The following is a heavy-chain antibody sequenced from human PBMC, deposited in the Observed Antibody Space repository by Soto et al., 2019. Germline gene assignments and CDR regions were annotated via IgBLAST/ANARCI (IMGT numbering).Heavy chain of an antibody. Sequence: QVQLVQSGAEVKKPGSSVKVSCKASGGTFSSYAISWVRQAPGQGLEWMGGIIPIFGTANYAQKFQGRVTITADKYTRTAYMELRSLRSEDTAVYYCASPHLGSSGWTDWGQGTLVTVAS. CDR1: GGTFSSYA. CDR3: ASPHLGSSGWTD. CDR2: IIPIFGTA. J-gene: IGHJ4*02. V-gene: IGHV1-69*06. D-gene: IGHD6-19*01.